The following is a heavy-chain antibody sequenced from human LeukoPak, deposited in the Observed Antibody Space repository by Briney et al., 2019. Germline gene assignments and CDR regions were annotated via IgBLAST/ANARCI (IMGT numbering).Heavy chain of an antibody. Sequence: SETLSLTCAVYGGSFSGYYWSWIRQPPGKGLEWIGEINHSGSTNYNPSLKSRVTISVDTSKNQFSLKLSSVTAADTAVYYCARRPYYYYYYYMDVWGKGTTVTISS. CDR1: GGSFSGYY. CDR2: INHSGST. V-gene: IGHV4-34*01. J-gene: IGHJ6*03. CDR3: ARRPYYYYYYYMDV.